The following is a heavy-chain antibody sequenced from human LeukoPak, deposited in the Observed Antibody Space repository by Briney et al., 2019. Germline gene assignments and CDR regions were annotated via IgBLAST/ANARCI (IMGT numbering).Heavy chain of an antibody. Sequence: ASVKVSCKASGYTFTSYYMHWVRQAPGQGLEWMGIINPSGGSTSYAQKFQGRVTMTRDTPTSTVYMELSSLRSEDTAVYYCAREVAYNWNYHWFDPWGQGTLVTVSS. D-gene: IGHD1-7*01. V-gene: IGHV1-46*01. CDR2: INPSGGST. CDR3: AREVAYNWNYHWFDP. J-gene: IGHJ5*02. CDR1: GYTFTSYY.